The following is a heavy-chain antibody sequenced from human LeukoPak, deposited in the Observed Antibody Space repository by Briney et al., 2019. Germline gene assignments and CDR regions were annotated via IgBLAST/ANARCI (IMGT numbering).Heavy chain of an antibody. V-gene: IGHV3-30*02. CDR2: IRYDGSNK. Sequence: GGSLRLSCAASGFNFSSHGMHWVRQAPGKGLEGVAFIRYDGSNKYYADSVKGRFTISRDNSKNTLYLQMNSLRAEDTAVYYCAKTTITILDAFDIWGQGTMVTVSS. CDR3: AKTTITILDAFDI. CDR1: GFNFSSHG. D-gene: IGHD3-3*01. J-gene: IGHJ3*02.